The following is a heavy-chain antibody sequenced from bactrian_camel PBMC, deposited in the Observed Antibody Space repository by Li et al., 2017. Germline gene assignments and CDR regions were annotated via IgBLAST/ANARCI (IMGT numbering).Heavy chain of an antibody. J-gene: IGHJ6*01. Sequence: HVQLVESGGGSVQAGGSLQLSCTFPGFTSASCGMDWYRQAAGKQSEWVAAISIGSGSSVYSGSVKGRFTVSHDNAKNTVYLQMNSLKSEDSATYYCAAQPKSCYYRGYPPSSDFPTWGQGTQVTVS. V-gene: IGHV3S1*01. CDR3: AAQPKSCYYRGYPPSSDFPT. D-gene: IGHD2*01. CDR2: ISIGSGSS. CDR1: GFTSASCG.